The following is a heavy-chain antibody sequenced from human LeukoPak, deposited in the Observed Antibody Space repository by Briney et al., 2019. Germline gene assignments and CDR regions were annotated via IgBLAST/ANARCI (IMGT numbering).Heavy chain of an antibody. Sequence: GGSLRLSCAASGFTFSDYYMSWIRQAPGKGLEWVSYIGSSGSTIYYADSVKGRFTISRDNAKNSLYLQMNSLRAEDTAVYYCARDWDIVVVPAAQNWFDPWGQGTLVTVSS. J-gene: IGHJ5*02. CDR2: IGSSGSTI. V-gene: IGHV3-11*01. D-gene: IGHD2-2*01. CDR3: ARDWDIVVVPAAQNWFDP. CDR1: GFTFSDYY.